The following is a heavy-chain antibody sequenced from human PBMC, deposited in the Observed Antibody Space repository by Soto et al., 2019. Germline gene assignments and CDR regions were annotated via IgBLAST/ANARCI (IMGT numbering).Heavy chain of an antibody. D-gene: IGHD2-2*01. Sequence: QVQLQESGPRLVKPSGTLSLTCAFSGDSISSNTWWRWVRQPPGRGLEWIGEIRHSGDTGDTKYSSSRRSRVSRSEDGSKNQLSLRLSAVTAADTAVYYCARTSTPYAPVDSWGQGTLVTVSS. CDR2: IRHSGDTGDT. J-gene: IGHJ4*02. CDR1: GDSISSNTW. V-gene: IGHV4-4*02. CDR3: ARTSTPYAPVDS.